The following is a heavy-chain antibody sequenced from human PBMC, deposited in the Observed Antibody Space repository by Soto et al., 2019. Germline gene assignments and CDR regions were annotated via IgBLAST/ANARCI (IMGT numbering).Heavy chain of an antibody. V-gene: IGHV1-46*01. Sequence: QVQLVQSGAEVKKPGASVKVSCKASGYTFTSYYMHWVRQAPGQGLEWMGVINPNGGGTNYAQKFQGRVTLTRDTSTSTVYMERSSLRSEDTAVYYCARGRCSGGGCKPNWFDPWGQGTLVTVSS. CDR1: GYTFTSYY. CDR2: INPNGGGT. D-gene: IGHD2-15*01. J-gene: IGHJ5*02. CDR3: ARGRCSGGGCKPNWFDP.